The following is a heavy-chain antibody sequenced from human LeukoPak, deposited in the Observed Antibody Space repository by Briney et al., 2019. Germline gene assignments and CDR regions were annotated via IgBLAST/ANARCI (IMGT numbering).Heavy chain of an antibody. D-gene: IGHD2-21*02. V-gene: IGHV3-48*02. CDR2: ISSGSSTI. J-gene: IGHJ3*02. CDR1: GFTFSSYS. CDR3: ARENIVVVTAIRDAFDI. Sequence: PGGSLRLSCAASGFTFSSYSMNWVRQAPGKGLEWVLYISSGSSTIYYADSVKGRFTISRDNAKNSLCLQMNSLRDEDTAVYYCARENIVVVTAIRDAFDIWGQGTMVTVSS.